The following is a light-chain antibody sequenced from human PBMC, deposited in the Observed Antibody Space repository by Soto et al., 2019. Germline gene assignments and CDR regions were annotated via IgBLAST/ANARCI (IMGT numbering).Light chain of an antibody. CDR1: SSDVGAYNY. CDR3: NSYTGSSTRFV. Sequence: QSALTQPASVSGSPGQSVTISCTGTSSDVGAYNYGSWYQQHPGKAPKLMIYEVSNRPSGVSNRFSGSKSGNTASLTISGLQAEDEADYYCNSYTGSSTRFVFGTGTKLTVL. V-gene: IGLV2-14*01. J-gene: IGLJ1*01. CDR2: EVS.